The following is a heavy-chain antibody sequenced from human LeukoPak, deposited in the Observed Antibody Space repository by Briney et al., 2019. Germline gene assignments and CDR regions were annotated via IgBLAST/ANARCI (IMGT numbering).Heavy chain of an antibody. Sequence: SETLSLTCAVYGGSFSGYYWSWIRQPPGKGLEWIGEINHSGSTNYNPSLKSRVTISVDTSKNQFSLKLSSVTAADTAVYYCAREWFCSSTSCYRVFDYWGQGTLVTVSS. J-gene: IGHJ4*02. CDR3: AREWFCSSTSCYRVFDY. V-gene: IGHV4-34*01. CDR1: GGSFSGYY. D-gene: IGHD2-2*02. CDR2: INHSGST.